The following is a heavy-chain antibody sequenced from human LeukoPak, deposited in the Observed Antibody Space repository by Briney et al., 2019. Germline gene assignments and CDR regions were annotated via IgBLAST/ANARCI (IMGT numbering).Heavy chain of an antibody. CDR1: GFTLSSYA. Sequence: GGSLRLSCAVSGFTLSSYAMSWVRQAPGKGLGWVSAISGSGGSTFYADSVKGRFTISRDNSKNTLYLQMNSLRAEDTAVYYCAKGSGGTRPHAFDIWGQGTMVTVSS. D-gene: IGHD2-15*01. CDR3: AKGSGGTRPHAFDI. CDR2: ISGSGGST. V-gene: IGHV3-23*01. J-gene: IGHJ3*02.